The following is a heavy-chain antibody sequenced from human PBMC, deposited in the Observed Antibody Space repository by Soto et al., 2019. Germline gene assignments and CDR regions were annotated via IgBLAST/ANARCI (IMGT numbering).Heavy chain of an antibody. V-gene: IGHV1-58*01. J-gene: IGHJ3*02. CDR3: AADISIVGATEAFDI. CDR1: RFTFTSPA. CDR2: IVVGSGNT. D-gene: IGHD1-26*01. Sequence: VNVSCKASRFTFTSPAVQWVRQARGQRLEWIGWIVVGSGNTNYTQKFEEGVTITRDMSTSTAYMVLSSLRSEDTAVYYCAADISIVGATEAFDIWGQGTMVTVSS.